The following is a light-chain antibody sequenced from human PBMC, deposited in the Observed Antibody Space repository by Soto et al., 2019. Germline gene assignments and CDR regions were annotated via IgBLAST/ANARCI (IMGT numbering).Light chain of an antibody. J-gene: IGKJ1*01. CDR2: AAS. Sequence: DIHMTQSPSSLSASVGDRVTITCRASQSISSFLNWYQQKPGKVPKLLIYAASTLQSEVPSRFSGSGSGTDFTLTISSLQPEDFATYYCQQTYITWTFGQGTKVDIK. CDR3: QQTYITWT. V-gene: IGKV1-39*01. CDR1: QSISSF.